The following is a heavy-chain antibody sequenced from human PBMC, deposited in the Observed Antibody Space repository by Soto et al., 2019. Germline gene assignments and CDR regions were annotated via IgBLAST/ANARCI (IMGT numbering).Heavy chain of an antibody. J-gene: IGHJ4*02. CDR2: ISGSGDST. CDR1: GFTFSSYA. CDR3: AKGLVGGADRFFDN. V-gene: IGHV3-23*01. Sequence: EVQLLESGGGLEQPGGSLRLSCAASGFTFSSYAMSWVRQAPGKGLEWVSVISGSGDSTYYADAVKGRFTISRDNSKNTLYLQMNSLGAEDTAVYYCAKGLVGGADRFFDNWGQGTLVTVSS. D-gene: IGHD1-26*01.